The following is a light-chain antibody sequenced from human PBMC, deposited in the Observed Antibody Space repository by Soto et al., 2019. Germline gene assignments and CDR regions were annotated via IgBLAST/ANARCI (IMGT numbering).Light chain of an antibody. CDR1: SSDVGGYNY. CDR2: LVS. V-gene: IGLV2-8*01. Sequence: QSVLTQPPSASGSPGQSVTMSCTGTSSDVGGYNYVSWYQQHPGKAPKLMIYLVSQRPSGVPDRFSGSKSGNTASLTVSGLQAEDEADYYCSSYACSNNLVVFGGGTKLTVL. CDR3: SSYACSNNLVV. J-gene: IGLJ2*01.